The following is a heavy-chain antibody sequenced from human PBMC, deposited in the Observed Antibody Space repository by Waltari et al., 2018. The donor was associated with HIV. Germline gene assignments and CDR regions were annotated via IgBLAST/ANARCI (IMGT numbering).Heavy chain of an antibody. Sequence: QVQLQESGPGLVKPSETLSLTCSVSGGSFISYHWTWIRQPPGKGLEWLGYIYYTGRTNCNPSLKMRVTISVDTSKNQFSLRLRSVTAADTAVYYCARGLFGVGSNWFDPWGQGILVTVSS. CDR3: ARGLFGVGSNWFDP. D-gene: IGHD3-3*01. CDR1: GGSFISYH. J-gene: IGHJ5*02. CDR2: IYYTGRT. V-gene: IGHV4-59*01.